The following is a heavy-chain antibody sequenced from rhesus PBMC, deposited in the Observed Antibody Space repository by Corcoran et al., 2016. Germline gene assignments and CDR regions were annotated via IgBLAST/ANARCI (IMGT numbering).Heavy chain of an antibody. CDR3: AKGDSSFFDY. D-gene: IGHD6-13*01. CDR1: GFTFSSYG. J-gene: IGHJ4*01. V-gene: IGHV3S5*01. Sequence: EVQLVESGGGLVQPGGSLRLSCAASGFTFSSYGMSWVGQALGKGLEWVSYISIGDCTTYYADSLKGRFTISRDNSKNTLSLQMNSLRAEDTAVYYCAKGDSSFFDYWGQGVLVTVSS. CDR2: ISIGDCTT.